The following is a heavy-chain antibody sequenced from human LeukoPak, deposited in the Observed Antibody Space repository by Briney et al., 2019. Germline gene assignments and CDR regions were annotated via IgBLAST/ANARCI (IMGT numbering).Heavy chain of an antibody. Sequence: GESLRISCKGSGYSFTSYRISWVRQMPGKGLEWMGRIDPSDSYTNYRPSFQGHVTISADKSISTAYLQWSSLKAPDTAMYYCARHIAVAHFDYWGQGTLVTVSS. D-gene: IGHD6-19*01. CDR1: GYSFTSYR. V-gene: IGHV5-10-1*01. J-gene: IGHJ4*02. CDR2: IDPSDSYT. CDR3: ARHIAVAHFDY.